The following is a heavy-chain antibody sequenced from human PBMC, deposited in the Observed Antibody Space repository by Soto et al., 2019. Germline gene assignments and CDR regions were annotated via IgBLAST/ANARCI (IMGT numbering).Heavy chain of an antibody. CDR1: GYTFTSYD. D-gene: IGHD2-15*01. CDR2: MNPNTGNT. J-gene: IGHJ4*02. CDR3: ASGGGYSCNGGSCYSIS. V-gene: IGHV1-8*01. Sequence: QVQLVQSGAEVKKPGASVKVSCKASGYTFTSYDINWVRQATGQGLEWMGWMNPNTGNTGYAQKCQGRVTMIRNTSISPAYMELSSLGSEDTAVYYCASGGGYSCNGGSCYSISWGQGTLVTVAS.